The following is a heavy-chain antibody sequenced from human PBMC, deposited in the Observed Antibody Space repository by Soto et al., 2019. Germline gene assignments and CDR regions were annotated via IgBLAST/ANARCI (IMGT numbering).Heavy chain of an antibody. CDR3: ARHPEYGDSSGYSLYYYYGMDV. CDR2: IDPSDSYT. J-gene: IGHJ6*02. Sequence: PGESLKISCKGSGYSFTSYWISWVRQIPGKGLEWMGRIDPSDSYTNYSPSFQGHVTISADKSISTAYLQWSSLKASDTAMYYCARHPEYGDSSGYSLYYYYGMDVWGQGTTVTVSS. D-gene: IGHD3-22*01. CDR1: GYSFTSYW. V-gene: IGHV5-10-1*01.